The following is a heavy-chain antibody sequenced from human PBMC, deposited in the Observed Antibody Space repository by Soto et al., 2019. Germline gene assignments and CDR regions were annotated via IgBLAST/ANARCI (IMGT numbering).Heavy chain of an antibody. V-gene: IGHV1-69*12. D-gene: IGHD3-22*01. J-gene: IGHJ6*02. CDR3: AGHSSGVPGYYYGMDV. CDR1: GGTFSSYV. Sequence: QVQLVQSGAEVKKPGSSVKVSCKASGGTFSSYVISWVRQAPGQGLEWMGGIIPIFDTADYAQKFQGRVTITADESTNTAYMELSSLRSEDTAVYYCAGHSSGVPGYYYGMDVWGQGTTVTVSS. CDR2: IIPIFDTA.